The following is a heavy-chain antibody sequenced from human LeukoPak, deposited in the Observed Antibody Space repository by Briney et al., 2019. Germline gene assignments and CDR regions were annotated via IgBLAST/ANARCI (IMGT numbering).Heavy chain of an antibody. D-gene: IGHD2-15*01. CDR1: GGSISSSSYY. CDR3: ARDSVVSWFDP. CDR2: IYYSGST. Sequence: SETLSLTCTVSGGSISSSSYYWGWIRQPPGKGLEWIGSIYYSGSTYYNPSLKSRVTISVDTSKNQFSLKLSSVTAADTAVYYCARDSVVSWFDPWGQGTLVTVSS. J-gene: IGHJ5*02. V-gene: IGHV4-39*02.